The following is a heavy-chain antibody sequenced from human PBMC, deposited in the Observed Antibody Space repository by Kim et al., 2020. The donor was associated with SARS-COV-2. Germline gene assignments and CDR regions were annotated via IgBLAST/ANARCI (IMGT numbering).Heavy chain of an antibody. CDR3: TRDADYYGSGSPMTY. V-gene: IGHV3-49*03. CDR2: IRTKAYGGTT. CDR1: GFTFGDYA. J-gene: IGHJ4*02. D-gene: IGHD3-10*01. Sequence: GGSLRLSCTASGFTFGDYAMSWFRQAPGKGLEWVGFIRTKAYGGTTEYAASVKGRFTISRDDSKSIAYLQMNSLKTEDTAVYYCTRDADYYGSGSPMTYWGQGTLVTVSS.